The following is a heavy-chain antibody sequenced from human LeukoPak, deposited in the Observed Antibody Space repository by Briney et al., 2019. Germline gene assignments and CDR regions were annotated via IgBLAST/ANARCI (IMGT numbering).Heavy chain of an antibody. CDR1: GFTFSSYA. CDR3: AKDNRPYYASSGYWVFQH. V-gene: IGHV3-23*01. J-gene: IGHJ1*01. D-gene: IGHD3-22*01. CDR2: ISGRGGST. Sequence: GGALRLSCAASGFTFSSYAMSGGRQAPGKGLEGGSGISGRGGSTYYADSVKGRFTISRDNSNNTLYLQMNSLRADDTAVYYCAKDNRPYYASSGYWVFQHWGQGTLVTVSS.